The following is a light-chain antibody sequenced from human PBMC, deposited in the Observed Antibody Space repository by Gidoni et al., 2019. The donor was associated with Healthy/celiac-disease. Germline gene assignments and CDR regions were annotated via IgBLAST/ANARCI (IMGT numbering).Light chain of an antibody. CDR2: EVS. CDR1: SSDVGGYNY. Sequence: QSALTQPASVSGAPGQSITISCTGTSSDVGGYNYVSWYQQHPGKAPKLMIYEVSNRPSGVSNRFSGSKSGNTASLTISGLQAEDEADYYCSSYTSSSIVVFGVGTKLTVL. J-gene: IGLJ2*01. CDR3: SSYTSSSIVV. V-gene: IGLV2-14*01.